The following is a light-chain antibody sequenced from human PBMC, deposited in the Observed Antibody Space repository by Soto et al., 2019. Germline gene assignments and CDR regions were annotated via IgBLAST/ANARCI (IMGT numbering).Light chain of an antibody. Sequence: EIVLTQSPGTLSLSPGERAILSCRASQSVSSDSLAWYRQKPDQAPRLLVYDASSRATGIPDRFSGSGSGTDFTLTISRLEPEDFAVYYCQQYGSAPRTFGQGTKVEIK. J-gene: IGKJ1*01. CDR1: QSVSSDS. CDR2: DAS. CDR3: QQYGSAPRT. V-gene: IGKV3-20*01.